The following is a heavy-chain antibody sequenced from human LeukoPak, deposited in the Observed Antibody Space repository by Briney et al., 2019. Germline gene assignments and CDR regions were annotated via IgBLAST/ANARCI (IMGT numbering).Heavy chain of an antibody. CDR2: ISSNSTYI. D-gene: IGHD2-2*01. CDR1: GFTFSTYS. CDR3: TRVVVAVGLDS. V-gene: IGHV3-21*01. J-gene: IGHJ4*02. Sequence: GGSLRLSCIASGFTFSTYSMNWVRQAPGKGLEWVSSISSNSTYIYYADSVKGRFTISRDNAKNSLFLQLNSLRAEDTAVYYCTRVVVAVGLDSWGQGTLVTVSS.